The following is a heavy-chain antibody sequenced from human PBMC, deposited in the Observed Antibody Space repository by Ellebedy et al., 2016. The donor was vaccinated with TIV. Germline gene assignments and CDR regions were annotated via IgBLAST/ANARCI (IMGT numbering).Heavy chain of an antibody. CDR2: ISYDGNDK. CDR1: GFTFSSYS. Sequence: GESLKISXAASGFTFSSYSMYWVRQAPGKGLEWVAVISYDGNDKVYADSVKGRFTISRDNSKNTLYLQMNSLRGEDTAVYYCAKGGVPRNYWGQGTLVTVSS. J-gene: IGHJ4*02. CDR3: AKGGVPRNY. D-gene: IGHD3-10*01. V-gene: IGHV3-30*18.